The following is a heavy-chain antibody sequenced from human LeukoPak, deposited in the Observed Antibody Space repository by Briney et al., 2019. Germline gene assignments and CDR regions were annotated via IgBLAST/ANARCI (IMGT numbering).Heavy chain of an antibody. CDR1: GGTFSSYA. V-gene: IGHV1-69*06. CDR2: IIPIFGTA. J-gene: IGHJ4*02. CDR3: ATQATYYYDSSGYYSFDY. Sequence: SVKVSCKASGGTFSSYAISWVRQAPGQGLEWMGGIIPIFGTANYAQKFQGRVTITADKSTSTAYMELSSLRSEDTAVYYCATQATYYYDSSGYYSFDYWGQGTLVTVSS. D-gene: IGHD3-22*01.